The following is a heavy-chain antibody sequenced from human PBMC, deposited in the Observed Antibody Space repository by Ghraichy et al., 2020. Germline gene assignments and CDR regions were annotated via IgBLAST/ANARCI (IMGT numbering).Heavy chain of an antibody. CDR2: IYYSGST. Sequence: SQTLSLTCTVSGGSISSGGYYWSWIRQHPGKGLEWIGYIYYSGSTYYNPSLKSRVTISVDTSKNQFSLKVSSVTAADTAVYYCAGVVGPTVTEYYYYYMDVWGKGPTVTVSS. CDR1: GGSISSGGYY. J-gene: IGHJ6*03. CDR3: AGVVGPTVTEYYYYYMDV. V-gene: IGHV4-31*03. D-gene: IGHD4-17*01.